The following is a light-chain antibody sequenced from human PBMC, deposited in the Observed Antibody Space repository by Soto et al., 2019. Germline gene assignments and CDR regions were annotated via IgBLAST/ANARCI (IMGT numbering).Light chain of an antibody. CDR2: EGG. J-gene: IGLJ2*01. CDR3: CSYAGSSTLV. V-gene: IGLV2-23*01. Sequence: QSALTQPASVSGSPGQSITISCTGTSSDVGNYNLVSWYQQHPGKAPKLMIYEGGKRPSGVSNRFSGSKSGNTASLTISGLQAEDEADYYCCSYAGSSTLVFGGGTKLTVL. CDR1: SSDVGNYNL.